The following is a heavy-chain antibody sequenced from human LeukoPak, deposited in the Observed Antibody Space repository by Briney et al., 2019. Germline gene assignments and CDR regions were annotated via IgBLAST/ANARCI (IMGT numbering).Heavy chain of an antibody. D-gene: IGHD3-10*01. V-gene: IGHV3-33*01. CDR2: IWYDGSNK. CDR3: ARDSPKHYYGLYYYGMDV. Sequence: GRSLRLSCAASGFTFSSYGMHWVRQAPGKGLEWVAVIWYDGSNKYYADSVKGRFTISRDNSKNTLYLQMNSLRAEDTAVYYCARDSPKHYYGLYYYGMDVWGQGTTVTVSS. CDR1: GFTFSSYG. J-gene: IGHJ6*02.